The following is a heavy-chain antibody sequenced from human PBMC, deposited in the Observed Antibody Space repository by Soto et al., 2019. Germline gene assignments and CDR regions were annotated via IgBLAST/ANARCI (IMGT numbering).Heavy chain of an antibody. V-gene: IGHV3-23*01. CDR1: GFTFSTYA. D-gene: IGHD3-16*01. CDR2: ISSSSGST. CDR3: AKHPLNVPLRFDY. Sequence: EVQLLESGGGLVQPGGSLRLSCAASGFTFSTYAMAWVRQAPGKGLEWVSSISSSSGSTFYADSVKGRFTISRDNSENTLSLQMNSLRAEDTAVYYCAKHPLNVPLRFDYWGQGTLVTVSS. J-gene: IGHJ4*02.